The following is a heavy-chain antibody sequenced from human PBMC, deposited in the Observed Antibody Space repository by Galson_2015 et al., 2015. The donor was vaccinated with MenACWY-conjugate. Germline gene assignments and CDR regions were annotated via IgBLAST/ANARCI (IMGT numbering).Heavy chain of an antibody. J-gene: IGHJ4*02. Sequence: SVKVSCKASGYTFTNYAINWVRQAPGQGLEWLGWINTNNGNTTYAQAFKGRFVFSLDTSVSTAYLQISSLKAEDAALYYCVRDPKPRPTTVPIARFDYWGQGTLLTVSS. CDR2: INTNNGNT. CDR3: VRDPKPRPTTVPIARFDY. CDR1: GYTFTNYA. D-gene: IGHD4-17*01. V-gene: IGHV7-4-1*02.